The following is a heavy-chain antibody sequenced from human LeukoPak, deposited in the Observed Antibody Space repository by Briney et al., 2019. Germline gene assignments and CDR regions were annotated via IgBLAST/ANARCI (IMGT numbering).Heavy chain of an antibody. Sequence: PSETLSLTCAVYGGSFSGYYWSWIRQPPGKGLEWIGEINHSGSTNYNPSLKSRVTISVDTSKNQFSLKLSSVTAADTAVYYCAREGVHCSSTSCYENFDYWGQGTLVTVSS. CDR3: AREGVHCSSTSCYENFDY. J-gene: IGHJ4*02. V-gene: IGHV4-34*01. CDR1: GGSFSGYY. D-gene: IGHD2-2*01. CDR2: INHSGST.